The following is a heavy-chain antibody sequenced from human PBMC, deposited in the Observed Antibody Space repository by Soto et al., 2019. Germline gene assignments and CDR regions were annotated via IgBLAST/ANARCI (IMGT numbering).Heavy chain of an antibody. D-gene: IGHD6-6*01. CDR1: GFTFSSYA. J-gene: IGHJ6*02. CDR2: ISGGAGST. Sequence: GGSLRLSCAASGFTFSSYAMSWVRQAPGQGLEWVSAISGGAGSTYYADSVKGRFTISRDNSKNKLYLQMNSLRAEDTAIYYCAKAQSSSSSKYYYYYGMDVWGQGTTVTVSS. CDR3: AKAQSSSSSKYYYYYGMDV. V-gene: IGHV3-23*01.